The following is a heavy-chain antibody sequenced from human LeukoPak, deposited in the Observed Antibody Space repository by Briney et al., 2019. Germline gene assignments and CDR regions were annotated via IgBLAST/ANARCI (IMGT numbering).Heavy chain of an antibody. CDR2: ISAYNGNT. CDR1: GYTFTSYG. Sequence: ASVTVSCKASGYTFTSYGISWVRQAPGQGLEGMGWISAYNGNTNYAQKLQGRVTMTTDTSTSTAYMELRSLRSDDTAVYYCARDFPGITIYDWGQGTLVTVSS. J-gene: IGHJ4*02. V-gene: IGHV1-18*01. CDR3: ARDFPGITIYD. D-gene: IGHD3-3*01.